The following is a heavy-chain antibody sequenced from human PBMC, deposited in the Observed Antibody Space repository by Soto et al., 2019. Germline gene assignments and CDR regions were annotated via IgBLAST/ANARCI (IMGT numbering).Heavy chain of an antibody. Sequence: PSATLSLTCTVSGGSISSYYWSWIRQPPGKGLEWIGYIYYSGSTNYNPSLKSRVTISVDTSKNQFSLKLSSVTAADTAVYYCARVSRGYDLDENWFDPWGQGTLVTVSS. V-gene: IGHV4-59*01. CDR2: IYYSGST. J-gene: IGHJ5*02. D-gene: IGHD5-12*01. CDR3: ARVSRGYDLDENWFDP. CDR1: GGSISSYY.